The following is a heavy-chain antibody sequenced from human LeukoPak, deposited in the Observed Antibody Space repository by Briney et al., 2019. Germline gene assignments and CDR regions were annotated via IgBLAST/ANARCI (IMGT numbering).Heavy chain of an antibody. D-gene: IGHD1-26*01. CDR3: ARVGSGSFDY. Sequence: SETLSLTCTVSGGSISSYYWSWIRQPPGKGLEFIGNVYHSGSTNYNPSLKSRVTISVDTSKNHFSLNLSSVTAADTAVYYCARVGSGSFDYWGQGTLVTVSS. J-gene: IGHJ4*02. CDR2: VYHSGST. V-gene: IGHV4-59*01. CDR1: GGSISSYY.